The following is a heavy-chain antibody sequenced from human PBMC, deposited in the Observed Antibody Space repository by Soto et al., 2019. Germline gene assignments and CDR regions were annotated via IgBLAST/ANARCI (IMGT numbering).Heavy chain of an antibody. CDR3: AKNRGTYYYMDV. J-gene: IGHJ6*03. CDR2: VSGSGGST. CDR1: GLTFTSYA. V-gene: IGHV3-23*01. D-gene: IGHD3-3*01. Sequence: GSLRLSCAASGLTFTSYAMSWVRQAPGKGLEWVSAVSGSGGSTYYADSVKGRFTISRDNSKNTLYLQMNSLRAEDTAVYYCAKNRGTYYYMDVWGQGTTVTVAS.